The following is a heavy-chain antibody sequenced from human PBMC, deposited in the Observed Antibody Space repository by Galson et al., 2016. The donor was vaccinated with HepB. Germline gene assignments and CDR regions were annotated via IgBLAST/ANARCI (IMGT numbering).Heavy chain of an antibody. J-gene: IGHJ4*02. CDR1: GFTFSNYG. V-gene: IGHV3-33*03. CDR2: IWYDGSNK. CDR3: AKEQYTSRWYAEYYFDY. D-gene: IGHD6-13*01. Sequence: SLRLSCAASGFTFSNYGMHWVRQAPGKGLEWVAVIWYDGSNKYYADSVKGRFTISRDKSKNTLYLQVNSLRAEDTAVYYCAKEQYTSRWYAEYYFDYWGQGTLVTVSS.